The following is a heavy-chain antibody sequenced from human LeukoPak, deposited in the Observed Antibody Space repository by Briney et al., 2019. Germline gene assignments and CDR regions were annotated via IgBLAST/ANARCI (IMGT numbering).Heavy chain of an antibody. CDR3: ARGVPDYGDYGSNWFVP. D-gene: IGHD4-17*01. CDR2: INHSGST. Sequence: SETLSLTCAVYGGSFSGYYWSWIRQPPGKGLEWIGEINHSGSTNYNPSLKSRVTISVDTSKNQLSLKLSSVTAADTAVYYCARGVPDYGDYGSNWFVPWGQGTLVTVSS. V-gene: IGHV4-34*01. J-gene: IGHJ5*02. CDR1: GGSFSGYY.